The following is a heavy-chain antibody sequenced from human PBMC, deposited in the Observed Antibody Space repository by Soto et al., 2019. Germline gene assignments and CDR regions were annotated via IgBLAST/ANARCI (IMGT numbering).Heavy chain of an antibody. V-gene: IGHV3-23*01. CDR1: GFTFSSYA. D-gene: IGHD3-3*01. Sequence: EVQLLESGGGLVQPGGSLRLSCAASGFTFSSYAMSWVRQAPGKGLEWVSAISGSGGSTYYADSVKGGFTISRDNSKNTLYLQMNSVRAEDTAVYYCAKRMDFWSGYYTGYDYWGQGTLVTVSS. CDR3: AKRMDFWSGYYTGYDY. CDR2: ISGSGGST. J-gene: IGHJ4*02.